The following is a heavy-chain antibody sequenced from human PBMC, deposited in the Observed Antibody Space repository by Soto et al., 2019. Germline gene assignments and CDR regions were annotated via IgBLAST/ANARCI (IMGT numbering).Heavy chain of an antibody. CDR2: ISYDGSEK. V-gene: IGHV3-30*18. CDR3: ANDEHCGRSVAY. Sequence: QVQLVESGGGVVQPGRSLRLSCAASAFTFSTYGMHWVRQAPGTGLERVARISYDGSEKVYADSVKGRFTISRANSNDTLYLQMHSLRAEDRAVFYGANDEHCGRSVAYWGQGTLVTVSS. J-gene: IGHJ4*02. D-gene: IGHD3-3*02. CDR1: AFTFSTYG.